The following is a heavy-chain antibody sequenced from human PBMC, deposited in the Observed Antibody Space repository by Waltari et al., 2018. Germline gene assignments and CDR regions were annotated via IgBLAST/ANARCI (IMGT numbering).Heavy chain of an antibody. V-gene: IGHV4-34*01. CDR1: GGSFSGYY. CDR3: ARGETGTTTGEYDY. Sequence: QVQLQQWGAGLLKPSETLSLTCAVYGGSFSGYYWSWIRQPPGKGLEWIGEINHSGSTNYNPSLKSRVTISVDTSKNQFSLKLSSVTAADTAVYYCARGETGTTTGEYDYWGQGTLVTVSS. D-gene: IGHD1-7*01. J-gene: IGHJ4*02. CDR2: INHSGST.